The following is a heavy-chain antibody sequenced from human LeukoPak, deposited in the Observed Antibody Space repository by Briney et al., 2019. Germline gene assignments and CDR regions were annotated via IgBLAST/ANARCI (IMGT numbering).Heavy chain of an antibody. J-gene: IGHJ4*02. CDR3: ARWNYDSGSWVLDY. V-gene: IGHV3-7*05. CDR1: GFTFSNHQ. CDR2: IKQDGGEK. D-gene: IGHD3-10*01. Sequence: PGESLRLSCAGSGFTFSNHQMNWVRRAPGKGREWVAKIKQDGGEKHYVDSVKGRFTISRDNAKNSLYLQMNSLRVEDTAMYYCARWNYDSGSWVLDYWGQGTLVTVSS.